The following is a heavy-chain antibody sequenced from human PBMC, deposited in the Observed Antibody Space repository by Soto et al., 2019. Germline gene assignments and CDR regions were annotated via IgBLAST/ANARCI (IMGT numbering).Heavy chain of an antibody. V-gene: IGHV4-4*02. Sequence: SETLSLTCAVSGGSISSSNWWSWVRQPPGKGLEWIGEIYHSGSTSYNPSLKSRVTISVDKSKNQFSLKLSSVTAADTAVYYCARDAQRWGIFEQWLGGSYYYYYMDVWGKGTTVTVSS. CDR3: ARDAQRWGIFEQWLGGSYYYYYMDV. CDR2: IYHSGST. CDR1: GGSISSSNW. J-gene: IGHJ6*03. D-gene: IGHD6-19*01.